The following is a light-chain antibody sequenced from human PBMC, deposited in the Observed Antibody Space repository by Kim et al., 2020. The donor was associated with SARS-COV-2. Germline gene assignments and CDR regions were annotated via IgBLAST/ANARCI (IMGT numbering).Light chain of an antibody. CDR2: KAS. V-gene: IGKV1-5*03. CDR3: QQYNDYPCT. J-gene: IGKJ2*02. Sequence: DIQMTQSPSTLSASVGDRVTITCRASQSINTQLAWYEQKPGKAPRLLIYKASTLKDGVPSRFSGSGTGTEFTLTISSLQPDDFATFYCQQYNDYPCTFGQGTKLEI. CDR1: QSINTQ.